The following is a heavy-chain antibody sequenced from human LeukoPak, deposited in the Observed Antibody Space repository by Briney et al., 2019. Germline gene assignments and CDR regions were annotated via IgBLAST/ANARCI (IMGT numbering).Heavy chain of an antibody. Sequence: GASVKVSCKASGYTFTSYGIRWVRQAPGQGLEWMGWISAYNGNTNYAQKLQGRVTMTTDTSTSTAYMELRSLRSDDTAVYYCARDVGVRLWSGYDNWFDPWGQGTLVTVSS. CDR3: ARDVGVRLWSGYDNWFDP. CDR1: GYTFTSYG. CDR2: ISAYNGNT. J-gene: IGHJ5*02. V-gene: IGHV1-18*01. D-gene: IGHD3-3*01.